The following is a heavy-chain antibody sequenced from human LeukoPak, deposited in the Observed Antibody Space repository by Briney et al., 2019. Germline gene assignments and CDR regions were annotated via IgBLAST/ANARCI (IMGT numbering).Heavy chain of an antibody. Sequence: GRSLRLSCAASGFTFSSYGMHWVRQAPGKGLEWVAVIWYDGSNKYYADSVKGRFTISRDNSQNTLYLQMNSLRAEDTAVYYCARDRSFGGSTFDIWGQGTMVTVSS. D-gene: IGHD3-16*01. CDR1: GFTFSSYG. CDR3: ARDRSFGGSTFDI. J-gene: IGHJ3*02. CDR2: IWYDGSNK. V-gene: IGHV3-33*01.